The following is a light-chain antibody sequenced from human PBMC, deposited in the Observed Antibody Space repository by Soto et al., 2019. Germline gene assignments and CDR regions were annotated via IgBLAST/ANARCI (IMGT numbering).Light chain of an antibody. J-gene: IGKJ4*01. V-gene: IGKV3-11*01. Sequence: EIVLTQSPATLSLSPGERATLSCRASQSVSSYLAWYQQKPGQAPRLLIYDASNRATGIPARFSGSGSGTDFTLTISGLEPDDFAVYYCQQRGNWPLTFGGGTKVEIK. CDR2: DAS. CDR3: QQRGNWPLT. CDR1: QSVSSY.